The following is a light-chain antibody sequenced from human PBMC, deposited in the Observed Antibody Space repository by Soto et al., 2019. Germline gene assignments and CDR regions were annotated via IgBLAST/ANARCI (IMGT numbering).Light chain of an antibody. CDR3: SSYTSSSTL. Sequence: QAVLTQPASVSGSAGQSITISCTGASIDVGSYNYVSWYQQHPGKAPKLMIYGVSDRPSGISSRFSGSKSGNTASLTISGLQTEDEADYYCSSYTSSSTLFVTGSKVTVL. V-gene: IGLV2-14*01. J-gene: IGLJ1*01. CDR2: GVS. CDR1: SIDVGSYNY.